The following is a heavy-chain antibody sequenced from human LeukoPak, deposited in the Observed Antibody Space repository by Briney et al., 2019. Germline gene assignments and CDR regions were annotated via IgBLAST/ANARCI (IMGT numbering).Heavy chain of an antibody. CDR3: AGTITMVRGVNYALGY. Sequence: GGSLRLSCAASGFTVSSNYMSWVRQAPGKGLEWVSVIYSGGSTYYADSVKGRFTISRDNSKNTLYLQMNSLRAEDTAVYYCAGTITMVRGVNYALGYWGQGTLVTVSS. V-gene: IGHV3-66*01. CDR2: IYSGGST. D-gene: IGHD3-10*01. J-gene: IGHJ4*02. CDR1: GFTVSSNY.